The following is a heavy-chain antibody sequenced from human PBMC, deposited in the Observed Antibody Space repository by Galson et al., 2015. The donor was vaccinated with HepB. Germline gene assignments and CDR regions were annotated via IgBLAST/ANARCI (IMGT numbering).Heavy chain of an antibody. CDR2: ISYDGSNK. V-gene: IGHV3-30-3*01. CDR1: GFTFSSYA. Sequence: SLRLSCAASGFTFSSYAMHWVRQAPGKGLEWVAVISYDGSNKYYADSVKGRFTISRDNSKNTLYLQMNSLRAEDTAVYYCARDPTIFGVALYYFDYWGQGTLVTVSS. J-gene: IGHJ4*02. CDR3: ARDPTIFGVALYYFDY. D-gene: IGHD3-3*01.